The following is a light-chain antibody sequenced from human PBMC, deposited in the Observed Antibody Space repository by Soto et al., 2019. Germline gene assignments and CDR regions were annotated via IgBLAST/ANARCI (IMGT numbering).Light chain of an antibody. J-gene: IGLJ3*02. CDR3: QSYDSSLSGWV. Sequence: QSVLTQPPSASGTPGQRVAISCSGSNSNIGSNTINWYQQLPGTAPKLLIFSNNRRPSGVPDRFSGSKSGTSASLAISGLQSEDEADYYCQSYDSSLSGWVFGGGTKLTVL. CDR2: SNN. V-gene: IGLV1-44*01. CDR1: NSNIGSNT.